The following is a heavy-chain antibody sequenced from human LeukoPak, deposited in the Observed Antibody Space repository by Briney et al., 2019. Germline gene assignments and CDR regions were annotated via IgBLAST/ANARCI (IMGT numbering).Heavy chain of an antibody. V-gene: IGHV4-38-2*01. D-gene: IGHD4-23*01. CDR1: GYSISSGYY. J-gene: IGHJ4*02. CDR2: IYHSGST. CDR3: ARWDTVGYFDY. Sequence: PSETLSLTCAVSGYSISSGYYWGWIRQPPGKGLERIGSIYHSGSTYYNPSLKSRVTISVDTSKNQFSLKLSSVTAADTAVYYCARWDTVGYFDYWGQGTLVTVSS.